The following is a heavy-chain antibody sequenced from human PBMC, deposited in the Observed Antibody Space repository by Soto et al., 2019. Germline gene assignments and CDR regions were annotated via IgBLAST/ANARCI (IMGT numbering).Heavy chain of an antibody. CDR2: IIPIFGTA. V-gene: IGHV1-69*12. D-gene: IGHD2-15*01. Sequence: QVQLVQSGAEVKKPGSSVKVSCKASGGTFSSYAISWVRQAPGQVLEWMGGIIPIFGTANYAQKIQGRVTITADESTSTAYMERSSLRSEDTAVYYCARDPLVVVAATLYYYYGMDVWGQGTTVTVSS. CDR1: GGTFSSYA. CDR3: ARDPLVVVAATLYYYYGMDV. J-gene: IGHJ6*02.